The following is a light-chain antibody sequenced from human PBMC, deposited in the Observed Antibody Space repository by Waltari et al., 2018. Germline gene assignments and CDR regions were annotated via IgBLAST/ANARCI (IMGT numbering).Light chain of an antibody. CDR3: QAWDSGSYVV. CDR2: QDN. J-gene: IGLJ2*01. V-gene: IGLV3-1*01. CDR1: NLESKF. Sequence: SYALTQPPALSVSPGETATITCSGENLESKFVYWYQQKAGQSPVLVVFQDNKRPSGIPERVPGSNSGNTATLIISGSQAMDEADYYCQAWDSGSYVVFGGGTKLTVL.